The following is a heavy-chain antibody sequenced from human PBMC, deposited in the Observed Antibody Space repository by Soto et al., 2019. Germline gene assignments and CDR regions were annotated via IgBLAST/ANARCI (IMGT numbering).Heavy chain of an antibody. CDR2: ISPGSRYP. V-gene: IGHV3-11*06. J-gene: IGHJ5*02. CDR3: VRGGGGGLFDP. Sequence: PGGSLRLSCAGSGFTFGDSYMSSIRQAPGKGLEWLSYISPGSRYPAYADSVKGRFTISRDNAKRSLYLQMMSLTAEDTAIYYCVRGGGGGLFDPWGQGTMVTASS. CDR1: GFTFGDSY. D-gene: IGHD2-15*01.